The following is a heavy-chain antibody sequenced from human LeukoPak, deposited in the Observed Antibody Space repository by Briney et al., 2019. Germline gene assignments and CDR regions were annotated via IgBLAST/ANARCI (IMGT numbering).Heavy chain of an antibody. J-gene: IGHJ4*02. D-gene: IGHD3-3*01. Sequence: ASVKVSCKTSGYTFTSYDINWVRQATGQGLEWVGWMNPDSGKTGNAQKFQGRVTMTRSNSLSTVYMELSSLKSDDTAVYYCARGGVATLFDYWGQGTLVTVSS. V-gene: IGHV1-8*01. CDR3: ARGGVATLFDY. CDR1: GYTFTSYD. CDR2: MNPDSGKT.